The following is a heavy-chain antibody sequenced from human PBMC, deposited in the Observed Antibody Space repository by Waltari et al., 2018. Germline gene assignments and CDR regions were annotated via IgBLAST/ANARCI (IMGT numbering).Heavy chain of an antibody. CDR2: IHHDGSNQ. CDR1: GFIFSRYS. CDR3: ARETGVSIFGVVDF. D-gene: IGHD3-3*01. V-gene: IGHV3-33*01. Sequence: QVQLVESGGGVVQPGRSLRLSCATSGFIFSRYSMHWVRQAPGKGLEWVAVIHHDGSNQYYADSVKGRFIVSRDNSRDTLYLHLNSPRAEDTAVYYCARETGVSIFGVVDFWGQGTLVTVSS. J-gene: IGHJ4*02.